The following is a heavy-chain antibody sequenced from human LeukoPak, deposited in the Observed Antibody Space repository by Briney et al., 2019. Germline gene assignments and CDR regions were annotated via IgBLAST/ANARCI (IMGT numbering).Heavy chain of an antibody. Sequence: ASVKVSCKVSGYTFTDYYMHWVHQAPGKGLEWMGLVDPEDGETIYAETFQGRATITADTSTDTAYMELSSLRSEDTAVYYCATFSSSWSFDYWGQGTLVSVSS. J-gene: IGHJ4*02. CDR3: ATFSSSWSFDY. D-gene: IGHD6-13*01. CDR1: GYTFTDYY. CDR2: VDPEDGET. V-gene: IGHV1-69-2*01.